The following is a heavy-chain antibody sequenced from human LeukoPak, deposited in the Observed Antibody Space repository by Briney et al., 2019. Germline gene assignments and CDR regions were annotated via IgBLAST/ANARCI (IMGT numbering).Heavy chain of an antibody. J-gene: IGHJ6*03. CDR1: GFTFSSYG. V-gene: IGHV3-30*02. Sequence: GGSLRLSCAASGFTFSSYGMHWVRQAPGKGLEWVAFIRYDGSNKYYADSVKGRFTISRDNSKNTLYLQMNSLRAEDTAVYYCAKDDYLKRRGNMDVWGKGTTVTVSS. CDR2: IRYDGSNK. CDR3: AKDDYLKRRGNMDV. D-gene: IGHD5-12*01.